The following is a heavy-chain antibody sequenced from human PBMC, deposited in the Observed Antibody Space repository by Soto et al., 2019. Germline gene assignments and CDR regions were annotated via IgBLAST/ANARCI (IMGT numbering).Heavy chain of an antibody. D-gene: IGHD3-10*01. CDR2: IWYDGSNK. CDR3: ARVLLWFGELFGLQYGMDV. CDR1: GFTFSSYG. V-gene: IGHV3-33*01. J-gene: IGHJ6*02. Sequence: QVQLVEAGGGVVQPGRSLRLSCAASGFTFSSYGMHWVRQAPGKGLEWVAVIWYDGSNKYYADSVKGRFTISRDNSKNTLYLQMNRLRAEDTAVYYCARVLLWFGELFGLQYGMDVWGQGTTVTVSS.